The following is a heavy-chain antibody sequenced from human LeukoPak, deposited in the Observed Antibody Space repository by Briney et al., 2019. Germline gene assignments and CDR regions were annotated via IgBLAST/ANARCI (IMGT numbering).Heavy chain of an antibody. J-gene: IGHJ4*02. CDR1: GGSISSGSYY. CDR2: IYTSGST. D-gene: IGHD1-26*01. CDR3: ATGSREAHIAGATTGLWY. Sequence: SQTLSLTCTVSGGSISSGSYYWSWIRQPAGKGLEWIGRIYTSGSTNYNPSLKSRVTISVDTSKNQFSLKLSSVTAADTAVYYCATGSREAHIAGATTGLWYWGQGTLVTVSS. V-gene: IGHV4-61*02.